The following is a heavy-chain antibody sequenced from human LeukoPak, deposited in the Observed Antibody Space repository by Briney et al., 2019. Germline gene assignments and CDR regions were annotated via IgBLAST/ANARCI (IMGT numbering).Heavy chain of an antibody. CDR3: AKDRWTTVVRDLDY. V-gene: IGHV3-23*01. CDR1: GFTFSNYA. Sequence: GGSLRLSCVASGFTFSNYAMSWVRQAPGKGLEWVSGISGSGSSTYNAVSAKGRFTISRDNSKNTLYLQMNSLRAEDTAVYYCAKDRWTTVVRDLDYWGQGTLVTVSS. D-gene: IGHD4-23*01. CDR2: ISGSGSST. J-gene: IGHJ4*02.